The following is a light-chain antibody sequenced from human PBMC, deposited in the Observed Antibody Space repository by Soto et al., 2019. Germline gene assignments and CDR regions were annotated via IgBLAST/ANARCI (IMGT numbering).Light chain of an antibody. V-gene: IGLV2-14*01. CDR2: EVS. CDR1: SSDVGTYNY. CDR3: SSYTSSSTVV. J-gene: IGLJ2*01. Sequence: QSALTQPASVSGSPGQSITISCTGTSSDVGTYNYVSWYQRHPGKAPKLMIYEVSDRPSGVSNRFSGSKSGNTASLTISGLQAEDEADYYCSSYTSSSTVVFGGGTKVTVL.